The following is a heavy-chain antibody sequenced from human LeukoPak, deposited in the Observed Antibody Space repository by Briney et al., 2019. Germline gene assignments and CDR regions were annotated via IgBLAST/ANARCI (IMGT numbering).Heavy chain of an antibody. Sequence: SQTLSLTCAISGDSVSSDSAAWNWIRHSPSRGLEWLGRTYYRSQWFIDYAVSVKTRLTIKADTTRNQFSLVLNSVTPEDTGVYCCARGSGYCDTGSFSFFDNGGRGTLVSVSS. V-gene: IGHV6-1*01. CDR1: GDSVSSDSAA. CDR3: ARGSGYCDTGSFSFFDN. CDR2: TYYRSQWFI. D-gene: IGHD6-25*01. J-gene: IGHJ4*02.